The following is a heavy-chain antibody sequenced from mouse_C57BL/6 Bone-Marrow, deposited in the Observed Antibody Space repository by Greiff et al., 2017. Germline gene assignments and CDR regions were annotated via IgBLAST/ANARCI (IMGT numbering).Heavy chain of an antibody. CDR1: GFSFNTYA. D-gene: IGHD1-1*01. J-gene: IGHJ4*01. CDR3: GRRGRNYYYAMDY. V-gene: IGHV10-1*01. CDR2: IRSKSNNYAT. Sequence: EVHLVESGGGLVQPKGSLKLSCAASGFSFNTYAMNWVRQAPGKGLEWVARIRSKSNNYATYYADSVKDRFTISRDDSESMLYLQMNNLKTEDTAMYYCGRRGRNYYYAMDYWGQGTSVTVSS.